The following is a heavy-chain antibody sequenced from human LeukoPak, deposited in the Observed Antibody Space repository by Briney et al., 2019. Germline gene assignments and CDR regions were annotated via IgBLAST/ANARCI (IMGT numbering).Heavy chain of an antibody. CDR2: ISGSGGST. CDR3: AKIISGGNVQDAFDI. J-gene: IGHJ3*02. Sequence: GGSLRLSCAASGFAFSSYAMSWVRQAPGKGLEWVSAISGSGGSTYYADSVKGRFTISRDNSKNTLYLQMNSLRAEDTAVYYCAKIISGGNVQDAFDIWGQGIMVTVSS. D-gene: IGHD3-16*01. CDR1: GFAFSSYA. V-gene: IGHV3-23*01.